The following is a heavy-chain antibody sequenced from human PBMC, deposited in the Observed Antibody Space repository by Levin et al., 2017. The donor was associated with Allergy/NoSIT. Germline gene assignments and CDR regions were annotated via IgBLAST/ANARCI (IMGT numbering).Heavy chain of an antibody. CDR2: ISYDGSNK. D-gene: IGHD2-2*01. CDR1: GFTFSSND. V-gene: IGHV3-30*18. Sequence: GGSLRLSCAASGFTFSSNDMHWVRQAPGKGLEWVAVISYDGSNKYYADSVKGRFTISRDNSKNTLYLQMNSLRAEDTAVYYCAKGYCSSTRCQGIWYYFDDWGQGTLVTVSS. CDR3: AKGYCSSTRCQGIWYYFDD. J-gene: IGHJ4*02.